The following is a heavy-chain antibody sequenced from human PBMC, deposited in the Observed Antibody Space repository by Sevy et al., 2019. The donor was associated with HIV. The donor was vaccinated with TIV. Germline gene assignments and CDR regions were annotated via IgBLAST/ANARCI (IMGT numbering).Heavy chain of an antibody. D-gene: IGHD6-19*01. CDR2: IWYDGTNR. Sequence: GGSRRRSCAASGFSISGYGMHWVRQAPGKGLEWVAVIWYDGTNREYADSVKGRFTISSDNSKNTRYLQMNSLRVEDTAVYYCAREDIRVAGIGYYFHSWGQGTLVTVSS. CDR3: AREDIRVAGIGYYFHS. CDR1: GFSISGYG. J-gene: IGHJ4*02. V-gene: IGHV3-33*01.